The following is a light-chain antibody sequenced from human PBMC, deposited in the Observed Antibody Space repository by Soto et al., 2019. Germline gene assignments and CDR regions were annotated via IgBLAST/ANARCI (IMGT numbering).Light chain of an antibody. J-gene: IGKJ5*01. V-gene: IGKV3-20*01. CDR1: HSVSTSF. CDR3: QQYGNSIPIT. Sequence: EVVLTQSPGTLSLSPGERATLSCRASHSVSTSFLARYQQKPGQAARFLIYGAFSRATGIPDRFSGSGSGTDVTLTISSLEPEDFAVYYCQQYGNSIPITFGQGTRLEIK. CDR2: GAF.